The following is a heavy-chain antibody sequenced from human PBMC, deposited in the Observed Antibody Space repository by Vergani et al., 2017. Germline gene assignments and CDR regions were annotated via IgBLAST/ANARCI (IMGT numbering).Heavy chain of an antibody. J-gene: IGHJ6*03. CDR2: IIPIFGTA. D-gene: IGHD2-2*01. CDR1: GGTFSSYA. CDR3: ARALVVVPAAGYYYYMDV. Sequence: QVQLVQSGAEVKKPGSSVKVSCKASGGTFSSYAISWVRQAPGQGLEWVGGIIPIFGTANYAQKVQGRVTITADESTSTAYMELSSLRSEDTAVYYCARALVVVPAAGYYYYMDVWGKGTTVTVSS. V-gene: IGHV1-69*01.